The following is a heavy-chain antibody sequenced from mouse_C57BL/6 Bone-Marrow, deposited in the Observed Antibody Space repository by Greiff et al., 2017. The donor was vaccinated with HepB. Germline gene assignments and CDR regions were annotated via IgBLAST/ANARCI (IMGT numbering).Heavy chain of an antibody. CDR2: IYPGSGST. J-gene: IGHJ4*01. V-gene: IGHV1-55*01. D-gene: IGHD2-1*01. Sequence: QVQLQQPGAELVKPGASVKMSCKASGYTFTSYWITWVKQRPGQGLAWIGDIYPGSGSTNYNEKFKSKATLTVDPSSSTAYMQLSSLTSEDSAVYYCIYYGNYDYAMDYWGQGTSVTVSS. CDR3: IYYGNYDYAMDY. CDR1: GYTFTSYW.